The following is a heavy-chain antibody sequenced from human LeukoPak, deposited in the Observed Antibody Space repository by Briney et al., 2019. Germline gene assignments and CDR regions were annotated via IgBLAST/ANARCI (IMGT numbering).Heavy chain of an antibody. CDR2: IYSGGTT. J-gene: IGHJ5*02. CDR1: GFTVSSNY. D-gene: IGHD2-21*02. CDR3: ARGVTPDWFDP. Sequence: GGSLRLSCAASGFTVSSNYMSWVRQAPGKGLEWVSVIYSGGTTYYADSVKGRFTISRGNSKNTLYLQMNRLRAEDTAVYYCARGVTPDWFDPWGQGTLVTVSS. V-gene: IGHV3-66*01.